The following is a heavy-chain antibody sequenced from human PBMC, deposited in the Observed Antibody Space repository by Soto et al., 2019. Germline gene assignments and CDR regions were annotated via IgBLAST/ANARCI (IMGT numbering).Heavy chain of an antibody. Sequence: QVQLQQWGAGLLKPSETLSLTCAVDGGSFSGYYWSWIRQPPWKGLEWIGEINHSGSTNYNPSLKSRVTISVDTSKNQFSLKLSSVTAADTAVYYCARIKWLRQNPFDYWGQGTLVTVSS. D-gene: IGHD5-18*01. V-gene: IGHV4-34*01. CDR2: INHSGST. J-gene: IGHJ4*02. CDR3: ARIKWLRQNPFDY. CDR1: GGSFSGYY.